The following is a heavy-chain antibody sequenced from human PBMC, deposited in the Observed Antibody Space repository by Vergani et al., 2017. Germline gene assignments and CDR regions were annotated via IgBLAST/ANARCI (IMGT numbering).Heavy chain of an antibody. D-gene: IGHD6-19*01. V-gene: IGHV5-10-1*03. J-gene: IGHJ5*02. CDR1: GYSFTSYW. CDR2: IDPSDSYT. CDR3: ARLAPPVFIAVAGTIDL. Sequence: EVQLVQSGAEVKKPGESLRISCKGSGYSFTSYWISWVRQMPGKGLEWMGRIDPSDSYTNYSPSFQGHVTISADKSIRTAYLPWGSLKASDTAMYYCARLAPPVFIAVAGTIDLWGQGTLVTVSS.